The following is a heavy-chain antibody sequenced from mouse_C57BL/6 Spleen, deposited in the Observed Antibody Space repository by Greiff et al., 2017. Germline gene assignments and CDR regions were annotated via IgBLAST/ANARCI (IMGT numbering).Heavy chain of an antibody. J-gene: IGHJ2*01. D-gene: IGHD1-1*01. Sequence: EVKLMESGGGLVQPGGSLSLSCAASGFTFTDYYMSWVRQPPGKALEWLGFIRNKANGYTTEYSASVKGRFTISRDNSQSILYLQMNALRAEDSATYYCARSYSSSPYYFDYWGQGTTLTVAS. V-gene: IGHV7-3*01. CDR2: IRNKANGYTT. CDR3: ARSYSSSPYYFDY. CDR1: GFTFTDYY.